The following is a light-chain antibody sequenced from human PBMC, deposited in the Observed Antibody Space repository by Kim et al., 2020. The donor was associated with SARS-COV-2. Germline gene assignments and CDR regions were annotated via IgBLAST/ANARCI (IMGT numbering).Light chain of an antibody. Sequence: SSELTQDPAVSVALGQTIRITFQGDSLRNNYASWYQQKPGQAPVLVIYGKNNRPSGIPDRFSGSISGTPASLTITGAQAEDEADYYCNSRDSSGNQYVFGTGTKVTVL. CDR1: SLRNNY. V-gene: IGLV3-19*01. J-gene: IGLJ1*01. CDR2: GKN. CDR3: NSRDSSGNQYV.